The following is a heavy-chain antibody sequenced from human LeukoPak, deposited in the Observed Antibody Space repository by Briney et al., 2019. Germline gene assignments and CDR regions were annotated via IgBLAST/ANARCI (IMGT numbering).Heavy chain of an antibody. CDR1: GGTFSSYA. Sequence: GASVKVSCKASGGTFSSYAIGWVRQAPGQGLEWMGGIIPIFGTANYAQKFQGRVTITADESTSTAYMELSSLRSEDTAVYYCARDLSQQRDYYYYGMDVWGQGTTVTVSS. D-gene: IGHD6-13*01. J-gene: IGHJ6*02. CDR3: ARDLSQQRDYYYYGMDV. V-gene: IGHV1-69*13. CDR2: IIPIFGTA.